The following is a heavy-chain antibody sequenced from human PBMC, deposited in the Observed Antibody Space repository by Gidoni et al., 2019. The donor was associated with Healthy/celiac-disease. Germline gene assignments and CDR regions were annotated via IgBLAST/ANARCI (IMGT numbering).Heavy chain of an antibody. CDR1: GFPFSSYA. CDR2: ISGSGGST. V-gene: IGHV3-23*04. D-gene: IGHD6-13*01. CDR3: AKDLGIAAAGRGVGYNWFDP. J-gene: IGHJ5*02. Sequence: EVQLVESGGGLVQPGGSLRLSCAASGFPFSSYAMSWVRQAPGKGLEWVSAISGSGGSTYYADSVKGRFTISRDNSKNTLYLQMNSLRAEDTAVYYCAKDLGIAAAGRGVGYNWFDPWGQGTLVTVSS.